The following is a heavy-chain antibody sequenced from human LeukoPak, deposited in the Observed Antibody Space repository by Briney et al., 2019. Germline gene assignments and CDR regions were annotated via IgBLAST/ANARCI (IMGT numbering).Heavy chain of an antibody. CDR3: ARDQGYSYGHSFDY. J-gene: IGHJ4*02. D-gene: IGHD5-18*01. Sequence: GSLRLSCAASGFTYSSHNMHWVRQAPGKGLEWVALISYDGSNEYYADSVKGRFTISRDNSRNTLYLQMNSLRAEDTAVYYCARDQGYSYGHSFDYWGQGTLVTVSS. V-gene: IGHV3-30-3*01. CDR1: GFTYSSHN. CDR2: ISYDGSNE.